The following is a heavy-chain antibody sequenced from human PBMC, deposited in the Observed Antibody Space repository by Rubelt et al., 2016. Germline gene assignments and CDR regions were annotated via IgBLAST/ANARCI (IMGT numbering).Heavy chain of an antibody. CDR1: GYTFTSYD. V-gene: IGHV1-8*01. D-gene: IGHD2-8*01. CDR3: ERAKYGTNGGCYGPEVGQYYGMDV. Sequence: QVQLVQSGAEVKKPGASVKVSCKASGYTFTSYDINWVRQATGQGLEWMGWMNPNSGNTGYAQKFQGRVTMTRNTSISTAYMELSSLRSEDTAVYYCERAKYGTNGGCYGPEVGQYYGMDVWGQGTTVTVSS. CDR2: MNPNSGNT. J-gene: IGHJ6*02.